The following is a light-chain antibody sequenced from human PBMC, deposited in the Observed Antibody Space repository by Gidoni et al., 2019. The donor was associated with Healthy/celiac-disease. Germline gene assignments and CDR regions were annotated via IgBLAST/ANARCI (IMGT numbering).Light chain of an antibody. V-gene: IGKV1-39*01. CDR1: QSISSY. CDR3: QQSYSTPWT. J-gene: IGKJ1*01. CDR2: AAS. Sequence: QLPQSPSSLSASVGDRVTIPCRASQSISSYLNWYQQKPGKAPKLLIYAASSLQSGVPSRFSGSGSGTDFTLTISSLQPEDFATYYCQQSYSTPWTFGQGTKVEIK.